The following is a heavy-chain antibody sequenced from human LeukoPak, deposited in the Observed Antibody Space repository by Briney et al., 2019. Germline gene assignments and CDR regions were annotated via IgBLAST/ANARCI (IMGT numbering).Heavy chain of an antibody. CDR3: ASGSYAHYYMDV. D-gene: IGHD1-26*01. CDR2: INPSGGST. J-gene: IGHJ6*03. V-gene: IGHV1-46*01. CDR1: GYTFTSYY. Sequence: ASVKVSCKASGYTFTSYYMHWVRQAPGQGLEWMGIINPSGGSTSYAQKFQGRVTMTRDMSTSTVYMELSSLRSEDTAVYYCASGSYAHYYMDVWGKGTTVTVSS.